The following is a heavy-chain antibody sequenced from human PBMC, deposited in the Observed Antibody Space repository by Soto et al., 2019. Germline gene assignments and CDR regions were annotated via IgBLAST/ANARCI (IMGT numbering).Heavy chain of an antibody. D-gene: IGHD6-19*01. J-gene: IGHJ5*02. CDR2: MNPNSINK. CDR3: ARGRSGWT. CDR1: GYTFTNYD. Sequence: QVQLVQSGAEVKKPGASVKVSCKASGYTFTNYDINWVRQATGQGLEWMGWMNPNSINKAYAQKSQGRATMSMNTSISTAYMELSSLRSEDTAVYYCARGRSGWTWGQGTLVTVSS. V-gene: IGHV1-8*01.